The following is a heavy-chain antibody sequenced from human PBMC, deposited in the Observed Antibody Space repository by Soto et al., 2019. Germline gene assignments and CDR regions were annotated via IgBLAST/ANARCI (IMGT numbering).Heavy chain of an antibody. CDR2: TYYRSKWYN. Sequence: SQTLSLTCAISGDSVSSNSAAWNWIRQSPSRGLEWLGRTYYRSKWYNDYAVSVKSRITINPDTSKNQFSLQLNSVTPEDTAVYYFAIDHGTARSFLIWGKGTTVTVAS. D-gene: IGHD5-18*01. J-gene: IGHJ6*04. CDR3: AIDHGTARSFLI. CDR1: GDSVSSNSAA. V-gene: IGHV6-1*01.